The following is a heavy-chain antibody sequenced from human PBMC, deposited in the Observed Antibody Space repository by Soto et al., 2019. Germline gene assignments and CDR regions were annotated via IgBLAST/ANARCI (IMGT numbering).Heavy chain of an antibody. V-gene: IGHV3-30-3*01. J-gene: IGHJ4*02. Sequence: QVQLVESGGGVVQPGRSLRLSCAASGFTFSSYAMHWVRQAPGKGLEWVAVISYDGSNKYYADSVKGRFTISRDNSKNTLYLQMNSLRAEDTAVYYCARDRNYNGSGRPFDHWGQGTLVTVSS. CDR3: ARDRNYNGSGRPFDH. CDR1: GFTFSSYA. D-gene: IGHD3-10*01. CDR2: ISYDGSNK.